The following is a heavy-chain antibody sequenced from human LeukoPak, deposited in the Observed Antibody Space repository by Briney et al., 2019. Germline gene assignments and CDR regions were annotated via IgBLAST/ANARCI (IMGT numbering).Heavy chain of an antibody. Sequence: RRVTGKKMEWVGRIKSKTDGGTIDYVAPVKGRFTISRDDSKNTLYLQMNSLKTEDTAVYYCTASEPTWGQGTLVTVSS. CDR3: TASEPT. CDR2: IKSKTDGGTI. J-gene: IGHJ5*02. D-gene: IGHD1-14*01. V-gene: IGHV3-15*01.